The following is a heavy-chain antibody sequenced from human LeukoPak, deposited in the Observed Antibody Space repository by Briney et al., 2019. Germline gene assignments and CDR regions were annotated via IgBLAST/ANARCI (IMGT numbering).Heavy chain of an antibody. J-gene: IGHJ5*02. CDR3: ARDSSSWSRSWWFDP. CDR2: IYYSGST. V-gene: IGHV4-59*01. D-gene: IGHD6-13*01. CDR1: GGSISSYY. Sequence: SETLSLTCTVSGGSISSYYWSWIRQPPGKGLEWIGYIYYSGSTNYNPSLKSRVTISVDTSKNQFSLKLSSVTAADTAVYYCARDSSSWSRSWWFDPWGQGTLVTVSS.